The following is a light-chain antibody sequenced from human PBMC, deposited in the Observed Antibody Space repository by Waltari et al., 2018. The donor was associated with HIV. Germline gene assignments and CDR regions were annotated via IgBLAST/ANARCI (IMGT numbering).Light chain of an antibody. J-gene: IGKJ1*01. Sequence: EIVVTQSPATLSVSPGEGATLSCRASHNIITNVAWYQYKPGRAPRLLIYGASTRATDIPARFSGSGSGTEFTLTISSLRSEDSALYYCQVYNDWPPWAFGQGTRVEIK. CDR2: GAS. CDR3: QVYNDWPPWA. V-gene: IGKV3-15*01. CDR1: HNIITN.